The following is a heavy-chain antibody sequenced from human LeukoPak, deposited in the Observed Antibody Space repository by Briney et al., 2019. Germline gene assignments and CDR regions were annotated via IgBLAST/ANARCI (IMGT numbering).Heavy chain of an antibody. CDR3: AKDGCSSTRPTLECRYYFDY. J-gene: IGHJ4*02. CDR1: GFTFSDYY. Sequence: GGSLRLSCTVSGFTFSDYYMSWVRQAPGKGLEWVANIKEDGRETYYADSVKGRFTISRDNSKNTLYLQMNSLRAEDTAVYYCAKDGCSSTRPTLECRYYFDYWGQGTLVTVSS. V-gene: IGHV3-7*01. CDR2: IKEDGRET. D-gene: IGHD2-2*01.